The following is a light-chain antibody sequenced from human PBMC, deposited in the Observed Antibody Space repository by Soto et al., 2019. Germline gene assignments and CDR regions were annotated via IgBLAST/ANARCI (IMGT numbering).Light chain of an antibody. Sequence: DIQMTQSPSTLSGSVGDRVTITCRASQTISSWLAWYQQKPGKAPKLLIYKASTLKSGVPSRFSGSGSGTEFTLTISSLQPDDFATYYCQQYNSYSSMFGQGTKVDIK. CDR3: QQYNSYSSM. J-gene: IGKJ1*01. CDR2: KAS. V-gene: IGKV1-5*03. CDR1: QTISSW.